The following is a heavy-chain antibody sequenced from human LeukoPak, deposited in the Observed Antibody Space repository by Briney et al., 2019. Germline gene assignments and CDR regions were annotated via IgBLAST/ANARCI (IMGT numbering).Heavy chain of an antibody. CDR1: GGSFSGYY. J-gene: IGHJ4*02. Sequence: SETLSLTCAVYGGSFSGYYWSWIRQPPGEGLEWIGEINHSGRTNYNPSLKSRVNISVDSSENQFSLKLNSVTAADTAVYYCARGINNDYDRWGQGTLVTVSS. CDR2: INHSGRT. V-gene: IGHV4-34*01. CDR3: ARGINNDYDR. D-gene: IGHD4-17*01.